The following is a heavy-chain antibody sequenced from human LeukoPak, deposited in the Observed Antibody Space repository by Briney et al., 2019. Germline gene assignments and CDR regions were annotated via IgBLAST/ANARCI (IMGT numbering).Heavy chain of an antibody. CDR1: GGPISSGDYY. J-gene: IGHJ4*02. CDR3: ARVIDYFDY. CDR2: IYYSGST. Sequence: SETLSLTCTVSGGPISSGDYYWSWIRQPPGKGLEWIGYIYYSGSTYYNPSLKSRVTISVDTSKNQFSLKLSSVTAADTAVYYSARVIDYFDYWGQGTLVTVSS. V-gene: IGHV4-30-4*08.